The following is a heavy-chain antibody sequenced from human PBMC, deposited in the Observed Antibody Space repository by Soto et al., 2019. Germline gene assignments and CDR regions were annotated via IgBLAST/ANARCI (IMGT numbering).Heavy chain of an antibody. CDR3: ARREVSGPVDY. CDR2: IYYSGSA. Sequence: QLQLQESGPGLVKPSETLSLTCTVSGGSISSSSYYWGWIRQPPGKGLGWIGNIYYSGSAYYNPSLKSRVTISVDMSRNNFSLMLSSVTAADTAVYYCARREVSGPVDYWGQGTLVTVSS. D-gene: IGHD3-10*01. J-gene: IGHJ4*02. V-gene: IGHV4-39*02. CDR1: GGSISSSSYY.